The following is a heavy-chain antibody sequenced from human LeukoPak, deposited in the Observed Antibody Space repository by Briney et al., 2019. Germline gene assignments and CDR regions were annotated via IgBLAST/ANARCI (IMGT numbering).Heavy chain of an antibody. CDR2: ISWNSGSI. J-gene: IGHJ5*02. Sequence: GRSLRLSCAASGFTFDDYAMHWVRQAPGKGLEWVSGISWNSGSIGYADSVKGRFTISRDNAKNSLYLQMNSLRAEDTALYYCAKGAHYYGSGSYSNWFDPWGQGTLVTVSS. D-gene: IGHD3-10*01. CDR3: AKGAHYYGSGSYSNWFDP. V-gene: IGHV3-9*01. CDR1: GFTFDDYA.